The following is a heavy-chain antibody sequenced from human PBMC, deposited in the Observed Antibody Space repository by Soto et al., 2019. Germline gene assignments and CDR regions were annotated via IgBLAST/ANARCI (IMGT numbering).Heavy chain of an antibody. Sequence: QVQLVQSGAEVKKPGSSVKVSCKASGGTFSSFAIVWVRQAPGQGLEWMGGIVPIFGTPNYAKQFQGRVRNTADTPTTTAYMELSSPRSEDTAKYWCAVVAGYRYADTRGQGTLVTVSS. D-gene: IGHD5-18*01. CDR2: IVPIFGTP. J-gene: IGHJ5*02. V-gene: IGHV1-69*06. CDR1: GGTFSSFA. CDR3: AVVAGYRYADT.